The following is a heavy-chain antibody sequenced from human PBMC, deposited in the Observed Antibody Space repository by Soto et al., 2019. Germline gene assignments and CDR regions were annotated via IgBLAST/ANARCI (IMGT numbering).Heavy chain of an antibody. CDR1: GFTFSSYA. J-gene: IGHJ4*02. CDR3: AKVLDTAMVTSAFGLGDYPWFDY. Sequence: EVQLLESGGGLVQPGGSLRLSCAASGFTFSSYAMSWVRQAPGKGLEWVSAISGSGGSTYYADSVKGRFTISRDNSKNTLYLPMNSLRAEDTAVYYCAKVLDTAMVTSAFGLGDYPWFDYWGQGTLVTVSS. CDR2: ISGSGGST. D-gene: IGHD5-18*01. V-gene: IGHV3-23*01.